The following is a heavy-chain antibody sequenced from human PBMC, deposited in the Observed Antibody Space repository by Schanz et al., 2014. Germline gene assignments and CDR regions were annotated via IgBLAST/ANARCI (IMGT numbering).Heavy chain of an antibody. CDR3: ELITLDRGVRNDY. CDR2: INHSGGT. J-gene: IGHJ4*02. Sequence: QVQLQESGPGLVKPSGTLSLTCAVYGGSSSDCYWSWIRQPPGKGLEWIGEINHSGGTNYNPSLKSRVTMSVDTSKNQFSLIRTSVTAADTAVYYCELITLDRGVRNDYWGQGTLVSVSS. CDR1: GGSSSDCY. V-gene: IGHV4-34*10. D-gene: IGHD3-10*01.